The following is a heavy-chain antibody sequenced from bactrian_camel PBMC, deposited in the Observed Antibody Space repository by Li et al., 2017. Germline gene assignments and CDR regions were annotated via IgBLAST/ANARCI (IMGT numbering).Heavy chain of an antibody. J-gene: IGHJ6*01. CDR2: INNGGDST. V-gene: IGHV3-1*01. CDR3: AQEGQSSGPDFVS. CDR1: GVIFDNYA. Sequence: VQLVESGGGLVQPGGSLRLSCAASGVIFDNYAMGWIRQAPGKGLEWISAINNGGDSTYYTDPVKGRFTISRDNAKNTLYLVLNSLETEDTALYYCAQEGQSSGPDFVSWGQGTQVTVS.